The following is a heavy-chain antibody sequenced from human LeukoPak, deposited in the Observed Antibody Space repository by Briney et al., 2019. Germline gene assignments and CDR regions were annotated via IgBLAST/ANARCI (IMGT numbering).Heavy chain of an antibody. Sequence: PAETLSLTCTVSGGSISSGSYYWSWIRQPAGKGLEWIVRIYTSGSTNYNPSLKCRVTISVDTSKKQFSLKLSSVTAAATAVYYCARGITMVRGVPYFDYWGQGTLVTVSS. J-gene: IGHJ4*02. CDR2: IYTSGST. CDR3: ARGITMVRGVPYFDY. D-gene: IGHD3-10*01. CDR1: GGSISSGSYY. V-gene: IGHV4-61*02.